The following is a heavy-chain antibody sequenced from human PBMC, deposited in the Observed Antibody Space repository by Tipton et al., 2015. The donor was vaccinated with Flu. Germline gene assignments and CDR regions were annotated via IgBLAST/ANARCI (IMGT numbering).Heavy chain of an antibody. J-gene: IGHJ4*02. CDR2: IYYSGST. D-gene: IGHD3-10*01. Sequence: TLSLTCTVSGGSITTTNNYWGWVRQPPGKGLEWIGNIYYSGSTYYNPSLKSRVTISVDTSKNQFSLKLSSVTAADTAVYYCASSYWIRGVTQVDYWGQGTLVTVSS. CDR3: ASSYWIRGVTQVDY. V-gene: IGHV4-39*07. CDR1: GGSITTTNNY.